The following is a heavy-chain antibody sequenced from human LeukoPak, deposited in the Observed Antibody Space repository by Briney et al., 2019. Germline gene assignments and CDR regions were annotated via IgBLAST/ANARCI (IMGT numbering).Heavy chain of an antibody. J-gene: IGHJ4*02. Sequence: GASVKVSCKASGGTFSSYAISWARQAPGQGLEWMGGIIPIFGTANYAQKFQGRVTITTDESTSTAYMELSSLRSEDTAVYYCASASEQVGAGPYYFDYWGQGTLVTVSS. D-gene: IGHD1-26*01. CDR3: ASASEQVGAGPYYFDY. V-gene: IGHV1-69*05. CDR2: IIPIFGTA. CDR1: GGTFSSYA.